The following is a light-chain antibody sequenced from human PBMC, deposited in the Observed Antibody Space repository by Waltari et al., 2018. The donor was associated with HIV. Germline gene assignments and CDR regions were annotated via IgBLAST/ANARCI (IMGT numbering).Light chain of an antibody. CDR2: ATS. CDR1: EYVGSSY. Sequence: EIVLTQSPDSLSLSPGDGVTLSCRASEYVGSSYLAWYQQKVGQAPRLLISATSSRAPGIPDRFSGSGSGTDFTLTITRLEPEDFAVYYCQQYGGSPRITFGQGTRLDI. J-gene: IGKJ5*01. V-gene: IGKV3-20*01. CDR3: QQYGGSPRIT.